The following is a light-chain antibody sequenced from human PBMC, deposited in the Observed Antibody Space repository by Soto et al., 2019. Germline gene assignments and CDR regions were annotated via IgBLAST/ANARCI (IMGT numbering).Light chain of an antibody. CDR1: ESVSSN. Sequence: EIVLTQSPATLSVSPGEGATLSCRSSESVSSNLAWYQQRPGQAPRLLIYGASTRATDIPARFSGSGSGTEFTLTISSLQSEDFAVYYCQQYNSWPPLTFGGGTKVEI. CDR3: QQYNSWPPLT. J-gene: IGKJ4*01. V-gene: IGKV3-15*01. CDR2: GAS.